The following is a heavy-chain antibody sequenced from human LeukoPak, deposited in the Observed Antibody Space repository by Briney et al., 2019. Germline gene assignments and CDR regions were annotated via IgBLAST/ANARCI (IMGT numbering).Heavy chain of an antibody. CDR1: GYTFTSYG. CDR2: ISAYNGNT. Sequence: GASVKVSCKASGYTFTSYGISWVRQAPGQGLEWMGWISAYNGNTNYAQKLQGRVTMTTDTSTSTAYMELRSLRPDDTAVYYCARDRDVAVADPDAFDIWGQGTMVTVSS. V-gene: IGHV1-18*01. CDR3: ARDRDVAVADPDAFDI. D-gene: IGHD6-19*01. J-gene: IGHJ3*02.